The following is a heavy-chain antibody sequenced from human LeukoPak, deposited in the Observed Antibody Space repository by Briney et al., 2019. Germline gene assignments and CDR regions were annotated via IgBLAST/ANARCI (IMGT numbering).Heavy chain of an antibody. CDR3: ARLPVWVCSSTSCPDAFDI. CDR2: IYTSGST. CDR1: GGSISSYY. D-gene: IGHD2-2*01. J-gene: IGHJ3*02. V-gene: IGHV4-4*07. Sequence: SETLSLTCTVSGGSISSYYWSWIRQPAGKGLEWIGRIYTSGSTNYNPSLKSRVTISVDTSKNQFSLKLSSVTAADTAVYYCARLPVWVCSSTSCPDAFDIWGQGTMVTVSS.